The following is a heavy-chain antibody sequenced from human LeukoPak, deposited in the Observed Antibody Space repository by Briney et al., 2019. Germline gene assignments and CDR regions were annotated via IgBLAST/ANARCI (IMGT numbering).Heavy chain of an antibody. CDR1: GLTFSSYA. CDR2: ISSNGGST. J-gene: IGHJ2*01. Sequence: TGGSLRPSCSASGLTFSSYAMHWVRQAPGKGLEYVSGISSNGGSTYYADSVKGRFTISRDNDKNSLYLQMNSLRAEDTAVYYCARDSGWYFDLWGRGTLVTVSS. V-gene: IGHV3-64*04. D-gene: IGHD6-25*01. CDR3: ARDSGWYFDL.